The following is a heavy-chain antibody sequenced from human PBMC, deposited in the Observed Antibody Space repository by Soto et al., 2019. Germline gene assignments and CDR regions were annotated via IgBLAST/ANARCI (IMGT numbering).Heavy chain of an antibody. Sequence: GGSLRLSCAASGFTFSSYGMHWVRQAPGKGLEWVAVIWYDGSNKYYADSVKGRFTISRDNSKNTLYLQINSLRAEDTAVYYCASSAYYYDSSGYYSYWGQGTLVTVSS. CDR2: IWYDGSNK. CDR1: GFTFSSYG. D-gene: IGHD3-22*01. V-gene: IGHV3-33*01. CDR3: ASSAYYYDSSGYYSY. J-gene: IGHJ4*02.